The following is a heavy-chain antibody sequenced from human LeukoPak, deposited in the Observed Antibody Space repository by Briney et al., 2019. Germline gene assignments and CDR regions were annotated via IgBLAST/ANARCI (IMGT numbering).Heavy chain of an antibody. J-gene: IGHJ4*02. CDR2: ISAYNCNT. V-gene: IGHV1-18*01. D-gene: IGHD3-22*01. Sequence: ASVKVSCKASGYTFTSYGISWVRQAPGQALEWMGWISAYNCNTNYAQKLQGRVTMTTDTSTSTAYMELRSLRSDDTAVYYCARVGDMEYYYDSSGYRYYFDYWGQGTLVTVSS. CDR3: ARVGDMEYYYDSSGYRYYFDY. CDR1: GYTFTSYG.